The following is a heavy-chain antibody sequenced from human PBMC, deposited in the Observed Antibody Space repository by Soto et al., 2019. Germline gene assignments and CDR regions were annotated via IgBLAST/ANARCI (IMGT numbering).Heavy chain of an antibody. CDR2: IYYSGNT. J-gene: IGHJ4*02. Sequence: QLQLQESGPGLVKPSETLSLTCTVSSGSISSSSSYWGWIRQPPGKGLEWIGSIYYSGNTYYNPSLKSRVTISIDSSKTQFSLKLNSVTTADTAVYYCGAQDSCAKGYYFETWGQGTLVTVSS. V-gene: IGHV4-39*01. D-gene: IGHD2-15*01. CDR1: SGSISSSSSY. CDR3: GAQDSCAKGYYFET.